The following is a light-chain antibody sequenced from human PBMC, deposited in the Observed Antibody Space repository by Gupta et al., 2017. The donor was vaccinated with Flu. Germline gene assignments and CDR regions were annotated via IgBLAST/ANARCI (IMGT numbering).Light chain of an antibody. Sequence: SALTQPASVSGAPGQSNTITCTATISDVGGYNYVSWYQQYPGKAHNLMIYEVSSRPSGVSSRFSGSKSDTTASLTISGLQAEDEADYYCTSDTSSDSLVFGGGTKLTVL. CDR1: ISDVGGYNY. J-gene: IGLJ2*01. CDR3: TSDTSSDSLV. V-gene: IGLV2-14*01. CDR2: EVS.